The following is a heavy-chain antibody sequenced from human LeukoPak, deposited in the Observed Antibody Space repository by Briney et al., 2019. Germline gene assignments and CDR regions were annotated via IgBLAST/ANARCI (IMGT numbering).Heavy chain of an antibody. CDR1: GFFFSDSA. J-gene: IGHJ4*02. Sequence: GGSLRLSCVASGFFFSDSAMAWVRQAPGKGLEWVSTTTGRGDNTHYADSVKGRFTFSRDNSKNTLYLQMNSLGVDDTAVYYCTRDLTEYVGASADWGQGTLDTVSS. CDR2: TTGRGDNT. V-gene: IGHV3-23*01. D-gene: IGHD1-26*01. CDR3: TRDLTEYVGASAD.